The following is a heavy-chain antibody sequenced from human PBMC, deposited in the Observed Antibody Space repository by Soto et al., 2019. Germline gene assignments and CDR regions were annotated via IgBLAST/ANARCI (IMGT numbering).Heavy chain of an antibody. CDR3: ARVCGYGGNSRFDS. D-gene: IGHD5-12*01. CDR1: GGSISSGDYY. Sequence: QVQLQESGPGLVKPSQTLSLTCTVSGGSISSGDYYWSWLRQHPGTGLELIGYIYYSGSTYSNPSLKTRVIISLDKSKNQVDLRLSSVTAADPAVYYCARVCGYGGNSRFDSWGQGTLVIGSS. J-gene: IGHJ4*02. CDR2: IYYSGST. V-gene: IGHV4-31*03.